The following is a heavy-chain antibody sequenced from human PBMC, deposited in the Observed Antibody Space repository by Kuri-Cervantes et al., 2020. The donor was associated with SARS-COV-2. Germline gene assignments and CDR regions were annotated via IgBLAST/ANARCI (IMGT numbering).Heavy chain of an antibody. J-gene: IGHJ3*02. CDR3: AKPQRITISGVVIMVDAFDI. CDR2: ISSSSSTI. Sequence: GESLKISCAASGFTFSSYSMNWVRQAPGKGLEWVSYISSSSSTIYYADSVKGRFTISRDNAKNSLYLQMNSLRAEDTAVYYCAKPQRITISGVVIMVDAFDIWGQGTMVTVSS. D-gene: IGHD3-3*01. CDR1: GFTFSSYS. V-gene: IGHV3-48*01.